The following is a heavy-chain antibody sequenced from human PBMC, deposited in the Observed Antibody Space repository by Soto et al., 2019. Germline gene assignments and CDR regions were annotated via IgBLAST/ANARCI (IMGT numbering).Heavy chain of an antibody. V-gene: IGHV1-2*04. Sequence: ASVKVSCKASGYTFTGYYMHWVRQAPGQGLEWMGWINPNSGGTNYAQKFQGWVTMTRDTSISTAYMELSRLRSDDTAVYYCARGGATSFGVVHYYYFGMDVWGQGSTVTVSS. J-gene: IGHJ6*02. CDR1: GYTFTGYY. D-gene: IGHD3-3*01. CDR3: ARGGATSFGVVHYYYFGMDV. CDR2: INPNSGGT.